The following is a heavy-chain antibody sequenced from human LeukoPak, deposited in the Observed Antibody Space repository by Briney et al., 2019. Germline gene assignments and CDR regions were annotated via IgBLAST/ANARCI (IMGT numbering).Heavy chain of an antibody. CDR1: GFTFSSYG. Sequence: SGGSLRLSCAASGFTFSSYGMHWIRQPPGKGLEWIGEINHSGSTNYNPSLKSRVTISVDTSKNQFSLKLSSVTAADTAVYYCARGLRGGRGWFDPWGQGTLVTVSS. D-gene: IGHD2-15*01. V-gene: IGHV4-34*01. CDR2: INHSGST. CDR3: ARGLRGGRGWFDP. J-gene: IGHJ5*02.